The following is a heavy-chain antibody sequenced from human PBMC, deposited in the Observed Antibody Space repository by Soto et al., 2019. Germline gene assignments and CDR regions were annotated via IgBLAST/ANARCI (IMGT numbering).Heavy chain of an antibody. CDR2: ISYDGSNK. D-gene: IGHD1-26*01. CDR3: AKDHVGATWY. J-gene: IGHJ4*02. V-gene: IGHV3-30*18. Sequence: VQLVESGGGVVQPGRSLRLSCAASGFTFSSYGMHWVRQAPGKGLEWVAVISYDGSNKYYADSVKGRFTISRDNSKNTLYLQMNSLRAEDTAVYYCAKDHVGATWYWGQGALVTVSS. CDR1: GFTFSSYG.